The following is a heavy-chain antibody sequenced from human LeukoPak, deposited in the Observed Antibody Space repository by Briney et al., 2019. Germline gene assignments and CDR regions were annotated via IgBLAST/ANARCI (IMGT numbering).Heavy chain of an antibody. CDR3: ARARGYCSGGSCFRDYYYYYGMDV. CDR1: GFTFSSYS. D-gene: IGHD2-15*01. CDR2: ISSSSSYI. J-gene: IGHJ6*02. V-gene: IGHV3-21*01. Sequence: GGSLRLSCAASGFTFSSYSMNWVRQAPGKGLEWVSSISSSSSYIYYADSVKGQFTISRDNAKNSLYLQVNSLRAEDTAVYYCARARGYCSGGSCFRDYYYYYGMDVWGQGTTVTVSS.